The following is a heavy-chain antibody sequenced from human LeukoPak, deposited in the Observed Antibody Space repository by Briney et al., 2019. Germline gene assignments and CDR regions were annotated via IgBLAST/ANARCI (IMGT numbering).Heavy chain of an antibody. CDR2: IKQDGSEK. V-gene: IGHV3-7*01. CDR3: AREGGRTRWLQLDY. CDR1: GFTFSSYW. Sequence: GGSLRLSCAASGFTFSSYWMSWVRQAPGKGLEWVANIKQDGSEKYYVDSVKGRFTISRDNAKNSLYLQMNSLRAEDTAVYYCAREGGRTRWLQLDYWGQGTLVTVSS. D-gene: IGHD5-24*01. J-gene: IGHJ4*02.